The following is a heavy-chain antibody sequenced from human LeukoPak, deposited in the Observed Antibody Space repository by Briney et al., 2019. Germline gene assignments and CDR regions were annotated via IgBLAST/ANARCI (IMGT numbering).Heavy chain of an antibody. Sequence: GGSLRLSCAASGFTFSSYEMNWVRQAPGKGLEWVSYISSSGSTIYYADSVKGRFTISRDNAKNSLYPQMNSLRAEDTAVYYCARFVQDWFDPWGQGTLVTVSS. J-gene: IGHJ5*02. V-gene: IGHV3-48*03. CDR2: ISSSGSTI. CDR1: GFTFSSYE. CDR3: ARFVQDWFDP. D-gene: IGHD1-1*01.